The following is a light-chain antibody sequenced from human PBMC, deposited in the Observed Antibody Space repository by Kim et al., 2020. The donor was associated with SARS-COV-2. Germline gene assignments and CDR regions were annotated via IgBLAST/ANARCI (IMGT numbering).Light chain of an antibody. CDR2: WAS. V-gene: IGKV4-1*01. Sequence: DIVMTQSPDSLAVSLGERATINCKSSQSVLLSSSNHDYLGWYQQKPRQPPKLLIYWASTRESGVPDRFSGSGSGTDFTLTISSLQAEDVAVYYCQQYYSSPITFGQGTRLEIK. J-gene: IGKJ5*01. CDR3: QQYYSSPIT. CDR1: QSVLLSSSNHDY.